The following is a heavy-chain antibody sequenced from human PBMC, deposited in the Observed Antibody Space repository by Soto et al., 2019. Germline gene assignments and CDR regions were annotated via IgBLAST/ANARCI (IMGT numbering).Heavy chain of an antibody. CDR1: GGSISSSVYY. Sequence: SETLSLTCTVSGGSISSSVYYWGWIRQPPEKGKKWIGSIYYSGSTYYKTSLKSRVTISVDTSKNQFSLKLSSVTAADTAVYYCARHYDFWSADYYYYMDVWGKGTTVTVSS. CDR3: ARHYDFWSADYYYYMDV. D-gene: IGHD3-3*01. V-gene: IGHV4-39*01. CDR2: IYYSGST. J-gene: IGHJ6*03.